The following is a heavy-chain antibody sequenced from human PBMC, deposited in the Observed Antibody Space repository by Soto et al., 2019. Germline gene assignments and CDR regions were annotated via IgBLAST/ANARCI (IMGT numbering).Heavy chain of an antibody. V-gene: IGHV4-30-4*01. Sequence: KTSETLSLTCTVSGGSISSGDYYWSWIRQPPGKGLEWIGYIYYSGSTYYNPSLKSRVTISVDTSKNQFSLKLSSVTAADTAVYYCAREAARPYLFDPWGQGTLVTVSS. CDR3: AREAARPYLFDP. D-gene: IGHD2-2*02. CDR2: IYYSGST. CDR1: GGSISSGDYY. J-gene: IGHJ5*02.